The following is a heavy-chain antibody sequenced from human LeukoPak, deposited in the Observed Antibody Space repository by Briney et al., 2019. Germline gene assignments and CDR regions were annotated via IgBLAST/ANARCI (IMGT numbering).Heavy chain of an antibody. CDR1: GFTFSNFG. CDR2: ISSSGSTI. Sequence: GGSLRLSCAASGFTFSNFGINWVRQAPGKGLEWVSYISSSGSTIYYAGSVRGRFTISRDNAKNSLYLQMNSLRDEDTALFYCTREGPAYWGQGTLVTVSS. J-gene: IGHJ4*02. CDR3: TREGPAY. V-gene: IGHV3-48*02.